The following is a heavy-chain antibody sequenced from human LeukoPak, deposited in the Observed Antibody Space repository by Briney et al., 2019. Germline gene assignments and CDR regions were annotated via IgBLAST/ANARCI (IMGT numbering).Heavy chain of an antibody. CDR3: AHRTYGPFHY. Sequence: SGPTLVNPTQTLTLTCTISGFSLSSEGVAVGWIRQPPGKALECLALIFWDGNQHYSPSLKNRLTLTRDTPKNQVVLTMANMDPVDTATYYCAHRTYGPFHYWGQGTLVTVSS. J-gene: IGHJ4*02. CDR1: GFSLSSEGVA. V-gene: IGHV2-5*02. D-gene: IGHD2-8*01. CDR2: IFWDGNQ.